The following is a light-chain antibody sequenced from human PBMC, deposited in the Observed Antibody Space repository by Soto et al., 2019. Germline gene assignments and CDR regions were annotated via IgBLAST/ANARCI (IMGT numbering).Light chain of an antibody. V-gene: IGKV3-20*01. CDR1: QSVTSSY. J-gene: IGKJ4*01. Sequence: LTNSAGTLSLSPGEIATLSCRASQSVTSSYVAWYQQKPGQAPRLLIYVASSRATGIPDRFSGSGSGTDFTLTISRLEPEDFAVYYCQQYGSSPLTFGGGTKVDIK. CDR3: QQYGSSPLT. CDR2: VAS.